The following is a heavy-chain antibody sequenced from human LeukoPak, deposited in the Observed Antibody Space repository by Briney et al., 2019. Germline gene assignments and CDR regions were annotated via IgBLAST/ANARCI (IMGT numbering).Heavy chain of an antibody. V-gene: IGHV3-7*01. Sequence: GGSLRLSCAPSGFTFSSYWMSWVRQAPGKGLEWVANIKQDGSEKYYVDSVKGRFTISRDNAKNSLYLQMNSLRAEDTAVYYCARNGPGITIFGVVYYYYYYMDVWGKGTTVTVSS. CDR1: GFTFSSYW. CDR3: ARNGPGITIFGVVYYYYYYMDV. CDR2: IKQDGSEK. J-gene: IGHJ6*03. D-gene: IGHD3-3*01.